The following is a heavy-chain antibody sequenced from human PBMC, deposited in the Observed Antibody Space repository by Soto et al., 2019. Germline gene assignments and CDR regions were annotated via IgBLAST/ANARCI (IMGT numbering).Heavy chain of an antibody. Sequence: GGSLRLCCAASGFTFSSYAMSWVRQAPGKGLEWVSAISASGGSTYYADSVKGRFTISRDNSKNTLYLQMNSLRAEDTAVYYCAKNVGQQLTLDDYWGQGTLVTVSS. CDR1: GFTFSSYA. CDR3: AKNVGQQLTLDDY. J-gene: IGHJ4*02. V-gene: IGHV3-23*01. CDR2: ISASGGST. D-gene: IGHD6-13*01.